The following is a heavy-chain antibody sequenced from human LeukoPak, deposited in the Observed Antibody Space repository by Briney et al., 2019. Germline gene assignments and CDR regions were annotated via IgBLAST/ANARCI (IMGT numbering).Heavy chain of an antibody. J-gene: IGHJ6*03. CDR2: INPSGGST. Sequence: GASVKVSCKASGYTFTSYYMHWVRQAPGQGLEWMGIINPSGGSTSYAQKFQGRVTMTRDMSTSTVYMELSSLRSEDTAVYYCARDAVPGYSSSWYSYYYYMDVWGKGTTVTVSS. CDR1: GYTFTSYY. D-gene: IGHD6-13*01. CDR3: ARDAVPGYSSSWYSYYYYMDV. V-gene: IGHV1-46*01.